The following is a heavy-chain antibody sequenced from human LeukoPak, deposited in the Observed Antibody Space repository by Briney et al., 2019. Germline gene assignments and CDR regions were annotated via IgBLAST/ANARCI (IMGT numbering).Heavy chain of an antibody. CDR2: ISGSGGST. Sequence: PGGSLRLSCAASGFTFSSYAMSWVRQAPGKGLEWVSAISGSGGSTYYADSVKGRFTISRDNSKNTLYLQMNSLRAEDTAVYYCARGRLACDSTSCHRTWFDPWAQGILVTVSS. CDR1: GFTFSSYA. J-gene: IGHJ5*02. V-gene: IGHV3-23*01. D-gene: IGHD2-2*01. CDR3: ARGRLACDSTSCHRTWFDP.